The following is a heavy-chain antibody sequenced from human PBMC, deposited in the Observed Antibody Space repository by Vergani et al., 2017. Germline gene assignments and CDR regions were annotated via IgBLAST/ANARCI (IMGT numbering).Heavy chain of an antibody. CDR2: IIPILGIA. V-gene: IGHV1-69*04. CDR1: GGTFSSYT. Sequence: QVQLVQSGAEEKKPGASVKVSCKASGGTFSSYTISWVRQAPGQGLEWMGRIIPILGIANYAQKFQGRVTITADKSTSTAYMELSSLRSEDTAVYYCARDTAMVRGGTYYYYGMDVWGQGTTVTVSS. CDR3: ARDTAMVRGGTYYYYGMDV. D-gene: IGHD3-10*01. J-gene: IGHJ6*02.